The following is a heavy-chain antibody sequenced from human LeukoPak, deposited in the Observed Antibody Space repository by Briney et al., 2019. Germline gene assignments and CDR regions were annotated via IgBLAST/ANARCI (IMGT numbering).Heavy chain of an antibody. J-gene: IGHJ4*02. D-gene: IGHD6-6*01. CDR1: GFTFSNVW. CDR3: TSTLGY. Sequence: GGSLRLSCAASGFTFSNVWMTWVHQAPGKGLEWVGRIKTKTNGGTTDYAAPVKGRFTISRDDSKNTLYLQMNSLRIEDTAVYYCTSTLGYWGQGTLVTVSS. V-gene: IGHV3-15*01. CDR2: IKTKTNGGTT.